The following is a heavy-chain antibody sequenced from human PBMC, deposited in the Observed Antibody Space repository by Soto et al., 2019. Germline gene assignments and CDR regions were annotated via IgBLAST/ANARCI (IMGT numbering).Heavy chain of an antibody. J-gene: IGHJ4*02. Sequence: QVQLVQSGAEVKKPGASVKFSCKASGYTFTNFGISWVRQAPGQGLEWMGWISTYTGNTNYAQRLQGRVTMTTDTSTSTAYMELRSLRSDDTAVYYCARHKGPFIPPAVLFRGYLEYWGQGTLVTVSS. CDR2: ISTYTGNT. CDR1: GYTFTNFG. CDR3: ARHKGPFIPPAVLFRGYLEY. V-gene: IGHV1-18*01. D-gene: IGHD2-2*01.